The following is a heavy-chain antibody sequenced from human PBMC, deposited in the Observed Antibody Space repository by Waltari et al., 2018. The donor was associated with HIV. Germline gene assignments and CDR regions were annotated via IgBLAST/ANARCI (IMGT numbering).Heavy chain of an antibody. Sequence: EVRLVESGGALVQPGESLRLSCAASGFTFSNYCMHWVRQAPGKVLVWVSRINTDGTTTSYADSGGGRFTIARDNAKNTLDLQMNSLKADDTAVNYCERAKVVLRFGEFSNYGMDVWGQGTMVTVSS. J-gene: IGHJ6*02. V-gene: IGHV3-74*01. D-gene: IGHD3-10*01. CDR1: GFTFSNYC. CDR2: INTDGTTT. CDR3: ERAKVVLRFGEFSNYGMDV.